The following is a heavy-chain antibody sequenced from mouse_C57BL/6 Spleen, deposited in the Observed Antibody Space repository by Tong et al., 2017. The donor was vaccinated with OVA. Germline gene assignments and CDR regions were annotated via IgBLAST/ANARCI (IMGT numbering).Heavy chain of an antibody. CDR3: APITTNYAMDY. V-gene: IGHV1-82*01. CDR1: GYAFSSSW. CDR2: IYPGDGDT. D-gene: IGHD1-1*01. J-gene: IGHJ4*01. Sequence: VQLQESGPELVKPGASVKISCKASGYAFSSSWMNWVKQRPGKGLEWIGRIYPGDGDTNYNGKFKGKAILTADKSSSTAYMQLKSLTSEDSAVYYCAPITTNYAMDYWGQGTSVTVSS.